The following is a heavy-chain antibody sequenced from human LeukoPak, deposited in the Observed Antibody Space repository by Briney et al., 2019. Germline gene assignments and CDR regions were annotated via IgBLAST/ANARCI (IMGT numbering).Heavy chain of an antibody. CDR1: GGTFSSYA. CDR3: ARDGYNYQGFDY. V-gene: IGHV1-69*05. Sequence: ASVKVSCKASGGTFSSYAISWVRQAPGQGLEWMGRIIPIFGTANYAQKFQGRVTITTDESTSTAYMELSSLRSEDTAVYYRARDGYNYQGFDYWGQGTLVTVSS. J-gene: IGHJ4*02. CDR2: IIPIFGTA. D-gene: IGHD5-24*01.